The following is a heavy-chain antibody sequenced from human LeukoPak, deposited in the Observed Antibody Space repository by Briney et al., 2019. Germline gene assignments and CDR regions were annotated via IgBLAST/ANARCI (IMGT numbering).Heavy chain of an antibody. CDR2: IKQDGSEK. V-gene: IGHV3-7*01. D-gene: IGHD6-19*01. J-gene: IGHJ1*01. CDR1: GFTFSTYW. CDR3: ARDSSGWYDFRYFQH. Sequence: GGSLRLSCAASGFTFSTYWMNWVRQAPGKGPEWVANIKQDGSEKYYVDSVKGRFTISRDNAKNSLYLQMNSLRADDTAVYYCARDSSGWYDFRYFQHGGQGTLVPV.